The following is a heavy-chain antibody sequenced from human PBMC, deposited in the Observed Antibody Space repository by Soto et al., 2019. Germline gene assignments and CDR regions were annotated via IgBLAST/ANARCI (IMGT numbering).Heavy chain of an antibody. CDR2: IYESGST. CDR1: GASLSGYY. D-gene: IGHD6-19*01. Sequence: QVQLLESGPGLVKPSETLSLTCTVSGASLSGYYWSWIRQPPGKGVEWIGYIYESGSTDYKSSLRSRVTISIDTSRNQMSLKLSSVTAADTAVYYCARGRKVQQWVSSGRGGGMDVWGQGTTVTVSS. CDR3: ARGRKVQQWVSSGRGGGMDV. J-gene: IGHJ6*02. V-gene: IGHV4-59*01.